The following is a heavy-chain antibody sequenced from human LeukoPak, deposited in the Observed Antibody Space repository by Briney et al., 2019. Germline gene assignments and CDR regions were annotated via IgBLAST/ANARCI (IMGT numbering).Heavy chain of an antibody. J-gene: IGHJ4*02. Sequence: GGSLRLSCAVSGLTFSSSWMDWVRQAPGKGLEWVASINPEGSEKYSADSVKGRFTISRDNAKNSLYLQMNSLRAEDTAVYYCASGGNSGLSFDYWGQGTLVTVSS. CDR3: ASGGNSGLSFDY. V-gene: IGHV3-7*03. D-gene: IGHD4-23*01. CDR2: INPEGSEK. CDR1: GLTFSSSW.